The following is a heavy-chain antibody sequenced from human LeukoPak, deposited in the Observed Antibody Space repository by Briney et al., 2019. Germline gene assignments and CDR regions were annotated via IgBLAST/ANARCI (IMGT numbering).Heavy chain of an antibody. CDR3: ARPPRRSSGWYVDQIDP. Sequence: GESPKISCKASGYSFTSYWIGWVRQMPGKGLEWMGIIYPGDSDTRYSPSFQGQVTISADKSISTAYLQWSSLKASDTAMYYCARPPRRSSGWYVDQIDPWGQGTLVTVSS. CDR2: IYPGDSDT. V-gene: IGHV5-51*01. D-gene: IGHD6-19*01. CDR1: GYSFTSYW. J-gene: IGHJ5*02.